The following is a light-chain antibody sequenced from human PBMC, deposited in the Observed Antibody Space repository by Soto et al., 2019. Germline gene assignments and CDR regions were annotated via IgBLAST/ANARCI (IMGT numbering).Light chain of an antibody. Sequence: EIVLTQSPATLSLSPGERATLSCRTSQSISTFLAWYQQRPGQAPRLLIYGASHRASGIPARFSGSGSGTDFTITISSLEPEDFAVYYCQERSNWPRTAFGQGTKVEI. CDR1: QSISTF. J-gene: IGKJ1*01. V-gene: IGKV3-11*01. CDR3: QERSNWPRTA. CDR2: GAS.